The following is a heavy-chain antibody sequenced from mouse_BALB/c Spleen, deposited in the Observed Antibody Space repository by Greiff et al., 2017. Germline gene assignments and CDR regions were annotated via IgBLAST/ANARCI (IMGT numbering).Heavy chain of an antibody. CDR1: GFSLTSYG. V-gene: IGHV2-2*02. CDR3: ARSRPYAMDY. Sequence: VKLVESGPGLVQPSQSLSITCPVSGFSLTSYGVHWVRQSPGKGLEWLGVIWSGGSTDYNAAFISRLSISKDNSKSQVFFNMNSLQANDTAIYYCARSRPYAMDYWGQGTSVTVSS. J-gene: IGHJ4*01. CDR2: IWSGGST.